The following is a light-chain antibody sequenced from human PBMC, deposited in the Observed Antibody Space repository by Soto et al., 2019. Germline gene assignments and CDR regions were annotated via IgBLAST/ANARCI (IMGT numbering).Light chain of an antibody. J-gene: IGKJ2*01. CDR3: QQRSSWPNT. CDR1: QSVSSY. Sequence: ETVLTQSPATLSLSPGERATLSCRASQSVSSYLAWYQQKPGQAPRLLLYHASIRATGTPARFSGSGSGTDFTLTISSLESEDFAVYYCQQRSSWPNTFGQGTKLEIK. CDR2: HAS. V-gene: IGKV3-11*01.